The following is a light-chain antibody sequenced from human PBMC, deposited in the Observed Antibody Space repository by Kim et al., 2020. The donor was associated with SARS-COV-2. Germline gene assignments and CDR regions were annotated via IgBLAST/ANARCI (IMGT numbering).Light chain of an antibody. CDR3: QKYGSTPQT. Sequence: ASVGDKDTITCRANQDISKFLAWYQQKPGKVPKLLIHGASTLQSGVSSRFSGSGSGTDFTLTISNLQAEDVATYYCQKYGSTPQTFGQGTKVDIK. J-gene: IGKJ1*01. CDR1: QDISKF. V-gene: IGKV1-27*01. CDR2: GAS.